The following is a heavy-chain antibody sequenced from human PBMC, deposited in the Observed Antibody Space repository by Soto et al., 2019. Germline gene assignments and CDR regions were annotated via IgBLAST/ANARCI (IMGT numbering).Heavy chain of an antibody. D-gene: IGHD2-21*01. CDR2: NIPIFGTA. CDR3: ARAPILVGETTYENYFDY. CDR1: GVTVSNFV. J-gene: IGHJ4*02. Sequence: SVKVSCKASGVTVSNFVISWVRQAPGQGLEWMGGNIPIFGTANYAQKFQGRVTIIADESTGTTYMELTSLRSEDTAVYYCARAPILVGETTYENYFDYWGQGTLVTVSS. V-gene: IGHV1-69*13.